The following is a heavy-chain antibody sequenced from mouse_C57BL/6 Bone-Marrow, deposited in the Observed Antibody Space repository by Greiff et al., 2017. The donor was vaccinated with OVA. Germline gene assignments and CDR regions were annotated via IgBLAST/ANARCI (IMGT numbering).Heavy chain of an antibody. CDR2: ISNGGGST. J-gene: IGHJ4*01. CDR1: GFTFSDYY. V-gene: IGHV5-12*01. Sequence: EVQLVESGGGLVQPGGSLKLSCAASGFTFSDYYMYWVRQTPEKRLEWVAYISNGGGSTYYPVTVKGRFTISRDNAKNTLYLQMSRLKSEDTAMYYCARNRLLRYPYYYAMDYWGQGTSVTVSS. CDR3: ARNRLLRYPYYYAMDY. D-gene: IGHD1-1*01.